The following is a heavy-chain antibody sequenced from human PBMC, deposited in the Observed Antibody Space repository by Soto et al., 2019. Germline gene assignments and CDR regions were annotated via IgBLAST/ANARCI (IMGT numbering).Heavy chain of an antibody. CDR1: GGSISGYY. Sequence: QVQLQESGPGLVKPSETLSLTCTVSGGSISGYYWSWIRRPPGKGLEWIGYIYYGGNTNYSPSLKSRLTISVDTSKNQFSLRLSSVTAADTAVYYCARDGTSVTTGEAFDIWGQGTMVTVSS. CDR3: ARDGTSVTTGEAFDI. CDR2: IYYGGNT. J-gene: IGHJ3*02. V-gene: IGHV4-59*01. D-gene: IGHD4-17*01.